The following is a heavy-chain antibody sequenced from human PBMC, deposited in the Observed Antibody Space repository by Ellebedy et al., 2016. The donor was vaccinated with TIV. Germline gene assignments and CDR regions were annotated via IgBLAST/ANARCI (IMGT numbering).Heavy chain of an antibody. CDR3: AKALGGAAAGSPFDY. CDR2: ISYDGNNE. CDR1: GFTFSSYG. J-gene: IGHJ4*02. Sequence: GGSLRLSCAASGFTFSSYGMHWVRQAPGKGLEWVAVISYDGNNEYYADSVKGRFTISRDNSKNTLYPQMNSLRAEDTAVYYCAKALGGAAAGSPFDYWGQGTLVTVSS. D-gene: IGHD6-13*01. V-gene: IGHV3-30*18.